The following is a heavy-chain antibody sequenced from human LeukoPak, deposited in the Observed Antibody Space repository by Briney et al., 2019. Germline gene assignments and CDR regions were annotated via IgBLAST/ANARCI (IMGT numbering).Heavy chain of an antibody. D-gene: IGHD4-11*01. Sequence: SGTLSLTCAVSGGSIRSHKWWSWVRQPPGKGLEWIGEISHSGSTYYNPSRKSRVSTSVDISKNQFSLKLSSVTAADTAVYYCARGDAMSTETTTAFDIWGQGTMVTVSS. V-gene: IGHV4-4*02. J-gene: IGHJ3*02. CDR3: ARGDAMSTETTTAFDI. CDR2: ISHSGST. CDR1: GGSIRSHKW.